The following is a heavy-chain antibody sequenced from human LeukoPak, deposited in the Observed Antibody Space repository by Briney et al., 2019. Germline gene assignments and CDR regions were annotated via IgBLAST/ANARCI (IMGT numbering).Heavy chain of an antibody. D-gene: IGHD2-2*01. CDR1: GFTFSSYG. CDR3: AKGLYCSSTSCHDY. J-gene: IGHJ4*02. Sequence: PGRSLRLSCAASGFTFSSYGMHWVRQAPGKGLEWVAVISYDGGNKYYADSVKGRFTISRDNSKNTLYLQMNSLRAEDTAVYYCAKGLYCSSTSCHDYWGQGTLVTVSS. V-gene: IGHV3-30*18. CDR2: ISYDGGNK.